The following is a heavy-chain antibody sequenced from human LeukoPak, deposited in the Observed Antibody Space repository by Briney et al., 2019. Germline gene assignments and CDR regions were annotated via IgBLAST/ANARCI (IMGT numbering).Heavy chain of an antibody. Sequence: GGSLRLSCAASGLTLSTYDMHWVRQAPGKGLEWVAIISYDGSNKYYADSVKGRFTISRDNSRNTLYLQMNSLRPDDTAVYYCARGGGSFHDYWGQGTLVTVSS. D-gene: IGHD2/OR15-2a*01. CDR3: ARGGGSFHDY. CDR2: ISYDGSNK. J-gene: IGHJ4*02. V-gene: IGHV3-30*19. CDR1: GLTLSTYD.